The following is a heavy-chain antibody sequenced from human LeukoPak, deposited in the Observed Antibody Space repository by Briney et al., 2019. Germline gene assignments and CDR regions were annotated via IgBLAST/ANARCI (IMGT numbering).Heavy chain of an antibody. V-gene: IGHV3-7*05. CDR3: ARDQRYCSSSSCPWEPFDY. J-gene: IGHJ4*02. D-gene: IGHD2-2*01. CDR2: IQQDGSEK. Sequence: GGSLRLSCAASVFTFSSYWMSWVRQAPGKGLQWGANIQQDGSEKYYVESVKGRFTISRDNAKNALYMQMNSLRAEDTAVYYCARDQRYCSSSSCPWEPFDYWGQGTLVTVSS. CDR1: VFTFSSYW.